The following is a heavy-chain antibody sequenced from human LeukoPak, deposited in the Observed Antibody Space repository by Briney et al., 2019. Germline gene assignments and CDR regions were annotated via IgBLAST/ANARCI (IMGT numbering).Heavy chain of an antibody. CDR2: TSGSGGST. CDR1: GFTFSSYA. Sequence: GGSLRLSCAASGFTFSSYAMSWVRQAPGQGLEWGSATSGSGGSTYYADSVKGRFTISRDNSKNTLYLQMDSLRAEDTAVYYCAKVIFIAVAGTDPDAFDIWGQGTMVTVSS. J-gene: IGHJ3*02. D-gene: IGHD6-19*01. V-gene: IGHV3-23*01. CDR3: AKVIFIAVAGTDPDAFDI.